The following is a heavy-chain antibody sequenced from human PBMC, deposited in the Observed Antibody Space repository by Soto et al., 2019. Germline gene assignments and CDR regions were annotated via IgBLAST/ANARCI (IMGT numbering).Heavy chain of an antibody. D-gene: IGHD6-6*01. J-gene: IGHJ6*03. Sequence: GGSLRLSCAASGFTFSDHYMDWVRQAPGKGLEWVGRTRNKANSYTTEYAASVKGRFTIPRDDSKNSLYLQMNSLKTQDTAVYYCARLPFAESKLRGSRYSSSSLAYMDVWGKGTTVTVSS. CDR1: GFTFSDHY. CDR2: TRNKANSYTT. V-gene: IGHV3-72*01. CDR3: ARLPFAESKLRGSRYSSSSLAYMDV.